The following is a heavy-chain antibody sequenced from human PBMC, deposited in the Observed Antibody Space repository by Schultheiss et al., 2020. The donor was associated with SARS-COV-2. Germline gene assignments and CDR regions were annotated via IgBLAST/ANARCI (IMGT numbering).Heavy chain of an antibody. CDR3: AKDFSSSYRYYYYGMDV. D-gene: IGHD6-6*01. J-gene: IGHJ6*02. V-gene: IGHV3-23*01. CDR1: GFTFSSYD. CDR2: ISGSGGST. Sequence: GGSLRLSCAASGFTFSSYDMHWVRQATGKGLEWVSAISGSGGSTYYADSVKGRFTISRDNSKNTLYLQMNSLRAEDTAVYYCAKDFSSSYRYYYYGMDVWGQGTTVTVSS.